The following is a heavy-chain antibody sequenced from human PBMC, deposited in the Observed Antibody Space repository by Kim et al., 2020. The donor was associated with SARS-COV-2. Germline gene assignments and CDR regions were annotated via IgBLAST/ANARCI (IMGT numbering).Heavy chain of an antibody. J-gene: IGHJ4*02. Sequence: ASVKVSCKVSGYTLTEFVIHWVRQAPGKGLEWMGGFDPEDGETIYAQNFQGRATMTEATSTDTAYMELSSLTSEDTAIYYCATSVGAYDIFAWFFDYWGQGTLVAVSS. D-gene: IGHD3-9*01. CDR1: GYTLTEFV. CDR2: FDPEDGET. V-gene: IGHV1-24*01. CDR3: ATSVGAYDIFAWFFDY.